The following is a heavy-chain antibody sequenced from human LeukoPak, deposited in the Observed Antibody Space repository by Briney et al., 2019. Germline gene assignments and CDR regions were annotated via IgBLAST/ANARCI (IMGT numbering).Heavy chain of an antibody. J-gene: IGHJ4*02. Sequence: GGSLRLSCAASGFTFSSYSMNWVRQAPGKGLEWVSSISSSSSYIYYADSVKGRFTIPRDNAKNSLYLQMNSLRAEDTAVYHCARVGSSGWLIFDYWGQGTLVTVSS. V-gene: IGHV3-21*01. CDR1: GFTFSSYS. D-gene: IGHD6-19*01. CDR3: ARVGSSGWLIFDY. CDR2: ISSSSSYI.